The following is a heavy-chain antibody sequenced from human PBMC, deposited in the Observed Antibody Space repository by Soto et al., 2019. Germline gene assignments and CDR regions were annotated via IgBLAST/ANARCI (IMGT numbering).Heavy chain of an antibody. J-gene: IGHJ4*02. V-gene: IGHV4-39*01. Sequence: QLQLQESGPGLVKPSETLSLTCTVSGGSINSSTSYWAWIRQSPGKGLEWIGSIYYSGSTYYNPSLKSRVTISVDTSKNQFSLKLNSVTAADTAVYYCARRGGYGSPYHFDYWGQGTLVTVSS. CDR2: IYYSGST. D-gene: IGHD3-10*01. CDR1: GGSINSSTSY. CDR3: ARRGGYGSPYHFDY.